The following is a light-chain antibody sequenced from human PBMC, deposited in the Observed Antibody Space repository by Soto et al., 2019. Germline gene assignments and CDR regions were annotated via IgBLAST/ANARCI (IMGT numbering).Light chain of an antibody. V-gene: IGKV3-11*01. CDR2: EAS. Sequence: EIVLTQSPATLSLSPGERATLSCRASQSVGNNLAWYQQKPGQAPGLLIHEASTRATGIPARFSGSRSGTDFTLTISSLEPEDFAVYYCQQHANWPLTFGGGTKVEIK. J-gene: IGKJ4*01. CDR1: QSVGNN. CDR3: QQHANWPLT.